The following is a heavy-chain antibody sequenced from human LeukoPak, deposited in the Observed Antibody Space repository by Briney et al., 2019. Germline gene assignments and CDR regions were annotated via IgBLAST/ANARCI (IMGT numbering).Heavy chain of an antibody. Sequence: GGSLRLSCAASGFTFSSYAMHWIRQAPGKGLEWVAVISYDGSNKYYADSVKGRFTISRDNSKNTLYLQMNSLRAEDTAVYYCARGGAFDYWGQGTLVTVSS. D-gene: IGHD1-26*01. V-gene: IGHV3-30-3*01. CDR3: ARGGAFDY. J-gene: IGHJ4*02. CDR2: ISYDGSNK. CDR1: GFTFSSYA.